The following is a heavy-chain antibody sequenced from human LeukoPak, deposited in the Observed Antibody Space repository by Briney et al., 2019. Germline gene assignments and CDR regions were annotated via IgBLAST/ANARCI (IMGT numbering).Heavy chain of an antibody. CDR3: ARAISSASDAFDI. CDR1: GFTFSSYS. J-gene: IGHJ3*02. D-gene: IGHD3-22*01. V-gene: IGHV3-21*01. CDR2: ISRSGSDI. Sequence: GGSLRLSCAASGFTFSSYSMNWVRQAPGKGLEWVSSISRSGSDIYYADSVKGRFTISRDNAKNSLYLQTSSLRAEDTAIYYCARAISSASDAFDIWGQGTMVTVSS.